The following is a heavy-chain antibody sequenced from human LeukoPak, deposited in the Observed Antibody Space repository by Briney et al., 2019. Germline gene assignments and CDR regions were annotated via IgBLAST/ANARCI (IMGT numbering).Heavy chain of an antibody. CDR1: GASIFNYY. CDR3: ARDLRAKY. D-gene: IGHD4/OR15-4a*01. CDR2: LHHSGRT. Sequence: SETLSLTCNVSGASIFNYYWSWIRQAPGKGLEWIGYLHHSGRTNSNPSLGSRVTMSVDTSTSQLSLNLTSVTTADTAVYFCARDLRAKYWGQGTLVFVSS. V-gene: IGHV4-59*01. J-gene: IGHJ1*01.